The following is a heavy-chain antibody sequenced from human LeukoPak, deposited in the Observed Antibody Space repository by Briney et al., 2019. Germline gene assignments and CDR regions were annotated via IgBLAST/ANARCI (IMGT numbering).Heavy chain of an antibody. J-gene: IGHJ4*02. Sequence: PSEALFLTCTVAGGSISGHYWSWIRQPPGKGLEWIGYIYYSGSTNYNPSLRSRVTISVDTSKNQFSLKLTSVTAADTAVYYCARRYGTSGWIDYWGQGTLVTVSS. D-gene: IGHD2-8*01. CDR1: GGSISGHY. CDR3: ARRYGTSGWIDY. V-gene: IGHV4-59*11. CDR2: IYYSGST.